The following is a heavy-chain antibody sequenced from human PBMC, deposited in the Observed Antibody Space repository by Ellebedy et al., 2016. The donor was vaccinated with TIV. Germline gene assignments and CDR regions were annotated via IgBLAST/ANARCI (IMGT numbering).Heavy chain of an antibody. V-gene: IGHV4-59*01. D-gene: IGHD2-15*01. J-gene: IGHJ4*02. CDR1: GGSISSYY. CDR2: IYYSGST. Sequence: MPSETLSLTCTVSGGSISSYYWSWIRQPPGKGLEWIGYIYYSGSTNYNPSLKSRVTISVDTSKNQFSLKLSSVTVADTAVYYCARAGYCSGGSCYANDYWGQGTLVTVSS. CDR3: ARAGYCSGGSCYANDY.